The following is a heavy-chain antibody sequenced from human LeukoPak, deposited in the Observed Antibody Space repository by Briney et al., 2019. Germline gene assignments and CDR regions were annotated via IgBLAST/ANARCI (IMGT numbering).Heavy chain of an antibody. CDR3: AREFGEFTNYYYYYYMDV. CDR2: IYYSGST. D-gene: IGHD3-10*01. Sequence: SETLSLTCTVSGGSISSYYWRWIRQPPGKGLEWIGYIYYSGSTNYNPSLKSRVTISVDTSKNQFSLKLSSVTAADTAVYYCAREFGEFTNYYYYYYMDVWGKGTTVTVSS. V-gene: IGHV4-59*01. J-gene: IGHJ6*03. CDR1: GGSISSYY.